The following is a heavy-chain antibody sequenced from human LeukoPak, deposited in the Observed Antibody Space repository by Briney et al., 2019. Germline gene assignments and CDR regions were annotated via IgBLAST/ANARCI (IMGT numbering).Heavy chain of an antibody. CDR1: GFTFRIYA. J-gene: IGHJ4*02. V-gene: IGHV3-23*01. CDR3: AKGDWGDY. Sequence: SGGSLRPSCAASGFTFRIYAMNWVRQAPGKGLEWVSGISDSGDSTYYADSVKGRFTISKDNSNNTLYLQMNSLRADDTAVYYCAKGDWGDYWGQGTLVTVSS. D-gene: IGHD7-27*01. CDR2: ISDSGDST.